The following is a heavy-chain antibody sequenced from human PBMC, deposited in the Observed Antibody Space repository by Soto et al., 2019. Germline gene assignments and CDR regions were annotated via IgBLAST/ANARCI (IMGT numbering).Heavy chain of an antibody. D-gene: IGHD6-25*01. J-gene: IGHJ4*02. V-gene: IGHV4-61*01. CDR3: ARDSSGRHDY. Sequence: PSETLSLTCSVYGGSLRSGSYYCAWIRQPPGKGLEWIGYIYHGGTTNYNASLRSRVTMSLDTSKNQFFLKLNSMTASDTAVYYCARDSSGRHDYWGQGTLVTVSS. CDR2: IYHGGTT. CDR1: GGSLRSGSYY.